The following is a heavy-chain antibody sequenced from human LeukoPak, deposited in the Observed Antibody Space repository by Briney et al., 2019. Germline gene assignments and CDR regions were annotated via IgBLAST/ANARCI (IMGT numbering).Heavy chain of an antibody. CDR2: VSSSSSYI. J-gene: IGHJ4*02. Sequence: GGSLRLSCAASGFTFSSYSMNWVRQAPGKGLEWVSSVSSSSSYIYYADSVKGRFTISRDNAKNSLYLQMNSLRAEDTAVYYCARDRRGYSYGVETYYFDYWGQGTLVTASS. D-gene: IGHD5-18*01. CDR3: ARDRRGYSYGVETYYFDY. CDR1: GFTFSSYS. V-gene: IGHV3-21*01.